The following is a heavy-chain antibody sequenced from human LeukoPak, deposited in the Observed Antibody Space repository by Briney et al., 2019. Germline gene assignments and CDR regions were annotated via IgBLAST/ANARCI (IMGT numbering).Heavy chain of an antibody. V-gene: IGHV3-73*01. CDR3: TTHIVVLTDFDS. D-gene: IGHD2-21*02. CDR1: GFTFSSYW. J-gene: IGHJ4*02. Sequence: GGSLRLSCAASGFTFSSYWMHWVRQASGKGLEWVGRIRSKADSYATAYAASVKGRFTISRDDSKNTAYLQMNSLKTEDTAVYYCTTHIVVLTDFDSWGQGTLVTVSS. CDR2: IRSKADSYAT.